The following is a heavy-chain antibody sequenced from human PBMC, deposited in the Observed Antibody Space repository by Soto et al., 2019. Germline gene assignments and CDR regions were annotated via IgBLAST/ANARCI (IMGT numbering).Heavy chain of an antibody. CDR2: ISGSGGST. V-gene: IGHV3-23*01. Sequence: EVQLLESGGGLVQPGGSLRLSCAASGFTFSSYAMSWVRQAPGKGLEWVSAISGSGGSTYYADSVKGRFTISRDNSKNTLYLQMNSLRAEDTAVYYCAKDHESSSSWLSSHNWFDPWGQGTPVTVSS. CDR1: GFTFSSYA. CDR3: AKDHESSSSWLSSHNWFDP. D-gene: IGHD6-13*01. J-gene: IGHJ5*02.